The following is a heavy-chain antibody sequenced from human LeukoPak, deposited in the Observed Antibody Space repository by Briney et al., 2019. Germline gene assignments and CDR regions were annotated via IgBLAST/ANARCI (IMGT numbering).Heavy chain of an antibody. Sequence: GGSLRLSCAASGFTFSSYWMHWVRQAPGKGLVWVSRINSDGSSTSHADSVKGRFTISRDNAKNTLYLQMNSLRAEDTAVYYCARRGPFGQLWYYGMDVWGQGTTVTVSS. CDR3: ARRGPFGQLWYYGMDV. CDR2: INSDGSST. V-gene: IGHV3-74*01. CDR1: GFTFSSYW. D-gene: IGHD5-18*01. J-gene: IGHJ6*02.